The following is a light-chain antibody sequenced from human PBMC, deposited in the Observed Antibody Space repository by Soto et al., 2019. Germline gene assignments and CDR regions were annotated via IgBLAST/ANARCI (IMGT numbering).Light chain of an antibody. J-gene: IGKJ1*01. V-gene: IGKV3D-7*01. CDR3: QQYNNWPWT. Sequence: PGERVTLSCRASQTVSSSYLTWYQQRPGQAPRLLIYGASTRATCIPARFSGSGSGTDFTLTISRLEPEDFAVYYCQQYNNWPWTFGQGTKVDIK. CDR1: QTVSSSY. CDR2: GAS.